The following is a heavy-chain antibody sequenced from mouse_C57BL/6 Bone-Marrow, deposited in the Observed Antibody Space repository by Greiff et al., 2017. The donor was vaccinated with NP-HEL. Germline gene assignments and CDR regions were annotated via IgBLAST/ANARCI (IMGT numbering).Heavy chain of an antibody. Sequence: EVMLVESGGGLVQPGGSLSLSCAASGFTFTDYYMSWVRQPPGKALEWLGFIRNKANGYTTEYSASVTGRFTISRDNSQSILYLQMNALRAEDSATYDCAKGGYFDVWGTGTTVTVSS. CDR1: GFTFTDYY. J-gene: IGHJ1*03. CDR3: AKGGYFDV. V-gene: IGHV7-3*03. CDR2: IRNKANGYTT.